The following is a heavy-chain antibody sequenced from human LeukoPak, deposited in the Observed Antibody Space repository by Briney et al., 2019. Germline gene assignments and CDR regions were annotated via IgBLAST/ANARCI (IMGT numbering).Heavy chain of an antibody. V-gene: IGHV3-53*01. D-gene: IGHD1-1*01. CDR1: GFTVSSNY. Sequence: GGSLRLSCAASGFTVSSNYMSWVRQAPGKGLEWVSVIYSGGSTYYADSVKGRFTISRDNAKNTLYLQMNSLRAEDTAVYYCARARTGLDAFDIWGQGTMVTVSS. CDR3: ARARTGLDAFDI. CDR2: IYSGGST. J-gene: IGHJ3*02.